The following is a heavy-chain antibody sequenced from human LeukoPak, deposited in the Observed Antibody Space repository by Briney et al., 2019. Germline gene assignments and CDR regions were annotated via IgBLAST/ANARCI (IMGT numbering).Heavy chain of an antibody. CDR3: ARATPRTYYGSGSYWVY. D-gene: IGHD3-10*01. Sequence: PSETLSLTCAVYGGSFSGYDWSWIRQAPGKGLEWIGEIKHSGSTNYNPSLKRRVTISVDTSKNQFSPKLSSVNAADTDVYYCARATPRTYYGSGSYWVYWGQGTLVTVSS. V-gene: IGHV4-34*01. CDR2: IKHSGST. CDR1: GGSFSGYD. J-gene: IGHJ4*02.